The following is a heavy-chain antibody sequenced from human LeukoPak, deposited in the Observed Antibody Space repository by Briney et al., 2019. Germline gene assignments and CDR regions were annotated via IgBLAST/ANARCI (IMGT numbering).Heavy chain of an antibody. CDR3: ARKAVVRGSIDY. CDR2: IKEDGSEK. V-gene: IGHV3-7*03. J-gene: IGHJ4*02. D-gene: IGHD3-10*01. CDR1: GFTFSTYW. Sequence: GGSLRLSCAGSGFTFSTYWLSWVRQAPGKGLEWVANIKEDGSEKYYVDSVKGRFTISRDNSKNTLYLQMNSLRVEDTAVYYCARKAVVRGSIDYWGQGTLVTVSS.